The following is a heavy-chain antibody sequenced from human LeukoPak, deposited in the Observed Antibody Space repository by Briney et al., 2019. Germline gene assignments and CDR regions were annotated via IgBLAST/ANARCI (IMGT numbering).Heavy chain of an antibody. D-gene: IGHD2-15*01. CDR3: ASARVVEVLATPTALDY. CDR1: GFTFSSYA. Sequence: PGRSLRLSCAASGFTFSSYAMHWVRQAPGNGLEWVAIISYDGSDTYYTDSVKGRFTISRDNSKNTLYLQMNSLRAEDTAVYYCASARVVEVLATPTALDYWGQGTLVTVSS. V-gene: IGHV3-30-3*01. J-gene: IGHJ4*02. CDR2: ISYDGSDT.